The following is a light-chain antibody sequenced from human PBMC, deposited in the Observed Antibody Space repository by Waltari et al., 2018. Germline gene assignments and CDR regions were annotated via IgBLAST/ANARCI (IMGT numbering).Light chain of an antibody. CDR3: QQHRNWPIT. J-gene: IGKJ5*01. CDR1: QNVINC. CDR2: DAS. Sequence: EVVLTQSPATLSLSPGERATLSCRASQNVINCLAWYQQKPGRAPRLLIYDASPRATGIPAGYSGKGSGTDFALTISSLEPEDFAVYYCQQHRNWPITFGQGTRLDIQ. V-gene: IGKV3-11*01.